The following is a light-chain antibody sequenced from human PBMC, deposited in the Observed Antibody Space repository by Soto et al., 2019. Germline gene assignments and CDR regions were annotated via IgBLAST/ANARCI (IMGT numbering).Light chain of an antibody. V-gene: IGLV1-44*01. CDR2: NND. Sequence: QLVLTQPPSASGTPGQSVTISCSGRSSDIGSNTVNWYQHLPGTAPKLLIFNNDQRPSGVPDRFSGSKSGTSASLAISGLQSEDEGDYYCAAWDDSRNKVFGSGTKLTVL. CDR1: SSDIGSNT. J-gene: IGLJ1*01. CDR3: AAWDDSRNKV.